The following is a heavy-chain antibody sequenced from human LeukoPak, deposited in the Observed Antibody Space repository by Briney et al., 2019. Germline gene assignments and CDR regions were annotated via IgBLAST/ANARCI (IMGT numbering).Heavy chain of an antibody. CDR1: GGSFSGYY. D-gene: IGHD3-22*01. CDR2: VYYRGNT. V-gene: IGHV4-34*01. J-gene: IGHJ4*02. Sequence: SETLSLTCAVYGGSFSGYYWSWIRQPPGKGLEWIGNVYYRGNTYYNPSLKSRVTISVDTSKSQFSLKLSSVTAADSAVYYCARLNNSGYYTLDYWGQGTLVAISS. CDR3: ARLNNSGYYTLDY.